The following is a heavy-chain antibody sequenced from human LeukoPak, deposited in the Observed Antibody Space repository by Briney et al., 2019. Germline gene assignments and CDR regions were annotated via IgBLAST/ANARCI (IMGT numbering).Heavy chain of an antibody. D-gene: IGHD4-23*01. CDR3: AKDTSATVGGFDY. CDR1: GFTFDDYA. Sequence: PGGSLRLSCAASGFTFDDYAMHWVRQAPGKGLEWVSGISWNSGTIGYADSVKGRFTISRDNAKNSLYLQMNSLRAEDMALYYCAKDTSATVGGFDYWGQGTLVTVSS. J-gene: IGHJ4*02. CDR2: ISWNSGTI. V-gene: IGHV3-9*03.